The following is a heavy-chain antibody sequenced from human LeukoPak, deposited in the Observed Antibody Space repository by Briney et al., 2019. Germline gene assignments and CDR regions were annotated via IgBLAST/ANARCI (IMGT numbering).Heavy chain of an antibody. CDR2: VRYDGSNK. D-gene: IGHD3-10*01. CDR1: GFTFSAYG. CDR3: AKESGSGSYYYEFFDY. V-gene: IGHV3-30*02. Sequence: PGGSLRLSCAASGFTFSAYGMHWVRQAPGKGLEWVAFVRYDGSNKYYADSVKGGFTISRDNSKNTLYLQINSLRAEDTAVYYCAKESGSGSYYYEFFDYWGQGTLVTVSS. J-gene: IGHJ4*02.